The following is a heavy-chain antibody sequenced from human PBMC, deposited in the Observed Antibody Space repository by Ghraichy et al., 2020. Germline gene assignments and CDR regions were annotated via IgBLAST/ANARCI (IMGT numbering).Heavy chain of an antibody. CDR1: GGSFSGYY. CDR3: ARGSRRNTAMVRYFDY. J-gene: IGHJ4*02. Sequence: SETLSLTCAVYGGSFSGYYWSWIRQPPGKGLEWIGEINHSGSTNYNPSLKSRVTISVDTSKNQFSLKLSSVTAADTAVYYCARGSRRNTAMVRYFDYWGQGTLVTVSS. CDR2: INHSGST. D-gene: IGHD5-18*01. V-gene: IGHV4-34*01.